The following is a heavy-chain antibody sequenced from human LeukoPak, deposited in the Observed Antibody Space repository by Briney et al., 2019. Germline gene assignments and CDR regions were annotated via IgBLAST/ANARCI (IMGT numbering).Heavy chain of an antibody. CDR3: ARGLTLLGYCSSTSCLMNY. V-gene: IGHV3-74*01. Sequence: PRGSLRLSCALSAFTLTSYWMHWVRQAPGNGLVWVSRIDSDGSTTDYADSVKGRFTISRDNANNTLYLQMNSLRAEDAGVYYCARGLTLLGYCSSTSCLMNYWGQGTLVTVSS. J-gene: IGHJ4*02. CDR2: IDSDGSTT. CDR1: AFTLTSYW. D-gene: IGHD2-2*01.